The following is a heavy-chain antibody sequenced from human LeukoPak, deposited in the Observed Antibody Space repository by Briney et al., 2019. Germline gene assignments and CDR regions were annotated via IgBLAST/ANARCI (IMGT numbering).Heavy chain of an antibody. D-gene: IGHD6-13*01. CDR3: AKGIAAAGHYYFDY. CDR1: GFTFSNYA. CDR2: LSGSGGST. Sequence: GGSLRLSCAASGFTFSNYAMSWVRQAPGKGLEWVSALSGSGGSTYYADSVKGRFTISRDNSKNTLYLQMNSLGAEDTAVYYCAKGIAAAGHYYFDYWSQGTLVTVSS. V-gene: IGHV3-23*01. J-gene: IGHJ4*02.